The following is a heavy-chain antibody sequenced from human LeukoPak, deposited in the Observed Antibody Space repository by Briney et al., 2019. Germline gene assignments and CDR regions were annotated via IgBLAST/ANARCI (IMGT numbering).Heavy chain of an antibody. J-gene: IGHJ4*02. Sequence: ASVKVSCKASGGTFSSYAISWVRQAPGQGLEWMGGIIPIFGTANYAQKFQGRVTITADESTSTAYMELSSLRSEDTAVYYRARVMEQHLGFDYWGQGTLVTVSS. CDR1: GGTFSSYA. CDR2: IIPIFGTA. CDR3: ARVMEQHLGFDY. V-gene: IGHV1-69*13. D-gene: IGHD6-13*01.